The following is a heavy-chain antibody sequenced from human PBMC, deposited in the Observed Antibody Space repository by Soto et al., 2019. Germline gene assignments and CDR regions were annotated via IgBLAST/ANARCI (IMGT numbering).Heavy chain of an antibody. CDR2: IYWDDDE. J-gene: IGHJ4*02. Sequence: QITLKESGPTLVKPTQTLTLTCTFSGFSLSTSEVGVGWIRQPPGKALEWLALIYWDDDEHYSPSLKSRLTSTKDTSKNQVVLTMSNMDPVDTATYYGAHRRQTVGFDYWGQGTLVTVSS. V-gene: IGHV2-5*02. CDR1: GFSLSTSEVG. D-gene: IGHD4-17*01. CDR3: AHRRQTVGFDY.